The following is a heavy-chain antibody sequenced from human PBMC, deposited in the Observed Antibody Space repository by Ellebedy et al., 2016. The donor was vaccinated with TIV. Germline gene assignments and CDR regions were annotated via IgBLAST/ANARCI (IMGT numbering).Heavy chain of an antibody. CDR3: ARDPGAGFDP. CDR2: IYYSGST. D-gene: IGHD7-27*01. J-gene: IGHJ5*02. V-gene: IGHV4-30-4*01. CDR1: GGSISSGDYY. Sequence: LRLXXTVSGGSISSGDYYWSWIRQPPGKGLEWIGYIYYSGSTYYNPSLKSRVTISVDTSKNQFSLKLSSVTAADTAVYYCARDPGAGFDPWGQGTLVTVSS.